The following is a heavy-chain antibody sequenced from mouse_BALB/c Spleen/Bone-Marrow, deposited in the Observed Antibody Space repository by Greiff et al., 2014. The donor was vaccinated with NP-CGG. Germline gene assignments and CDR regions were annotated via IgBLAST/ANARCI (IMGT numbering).Heavy chain of an antibody. D-gene: IGHD2-2*01. Sequence: EVQLQQSGAELVKPGASVKLSCTASGFNIKDTYMHWVKQRPEQGLEWIGRIDPANGNTKYDPKFQGKATITADTSSNTAYQQLSSLTSEDTAVYYCARNYGYGKSFAYWGQGTLVTVSA. CDR2: IDPANGNT. J-gene: IGHJ3*01. CDR1: GFNIKDTY. CDR3: ARNYGYGKSFAY. V-gene: IGHV14-3*02.